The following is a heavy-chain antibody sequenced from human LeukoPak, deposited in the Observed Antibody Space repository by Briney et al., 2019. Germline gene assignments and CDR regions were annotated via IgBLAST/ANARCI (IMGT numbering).Heavy chain of an antibody. CDR1: GFTFSSYA. V-gene: IGHV3-23*01. CDR2: ISATASNT. J-gene: IGHJ4*02. CDR3: AKDWYNSLNYFDY. Sequence: GGSLRLSCAASGFTFSSYAMSWVRQTPGKGLEWVSAISATASNTYYADSVKGRFTISRDNSKSTRYLQMNSLRVDDTAVYYCAKDWYNSLNYFDYWGQGFLVTVSS. D-gene: IGHD1-1*01.